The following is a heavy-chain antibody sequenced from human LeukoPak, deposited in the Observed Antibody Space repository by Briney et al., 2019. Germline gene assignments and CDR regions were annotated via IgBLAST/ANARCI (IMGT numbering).Heavy chain of an antibody. CDR1: GFTFSSYG. CDR2: ISYDGSNK. D-gene: IGHD5-18*01. V-gene: IGHV3-30*18. Sequence: GRSLRLSCAASGFTFSSYGMHWVRQAPGKGLEWVAVISYDGSNKYYADSAKGRFTISRDNSKNTLYLQMNSLRAEDTAVYYCAKEEGDSYGIDYWGQGTLVTVSS. J-gene: IGHJ4*02. CDR3: AKEEGDSYGIDY.